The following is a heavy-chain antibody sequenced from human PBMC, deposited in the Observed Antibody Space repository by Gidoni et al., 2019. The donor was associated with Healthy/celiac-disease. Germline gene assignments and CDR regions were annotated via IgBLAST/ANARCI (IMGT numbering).Heavy chain of an antibody. CDR1: GFTFSSYG. V-gene: IGHV3-33*01. CDR3: ARDKMVYAMSALDY. D-gene: IGHD2-8*01. CDR2: IWYDGSNK. Sequence: QVQLVESGGGVVQPGRSLRLSCAASGFTFSSYGMHWVRQGPGKGMGWVAVIWYDGSNKNKADSVKGRFTISRDNAKNKMYLQMNSLRAEDTDVYYCARDKMVYAMSALDYWGQGTLVTVSS. J-gene: IGHJ4*02.